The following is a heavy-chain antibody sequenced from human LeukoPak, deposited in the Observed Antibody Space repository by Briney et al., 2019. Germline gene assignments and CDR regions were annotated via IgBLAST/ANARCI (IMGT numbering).Heavy chain of an antibody. CDR2: IKQDGSEK. CDR3: ANLGGSYGGDY. Sequence: GGSLRLSCAASGFTFSSYWMSWVRQAPGKGLEWVANIKQDGSEKYYVDSVKGRFTISRDNAKNSLYPQMNSLRAEDTAVSYCANLGGSYGGDYWGQGTLVTVSS. CDR1: GFTFSSYW. J-gene: IGHJ4*02. D-gene: IGHD1-26*01. V-gene: IGHV3-7*01.